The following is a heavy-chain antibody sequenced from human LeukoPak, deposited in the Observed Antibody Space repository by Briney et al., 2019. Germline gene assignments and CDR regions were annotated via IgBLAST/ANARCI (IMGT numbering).Heavy chain of an antibody. Sequence: GGSLRLSCAASGFTFSDYYINWIRQAPGRGLEWIAYITGSGESVYYADSVEDRFSVSRDNAANSVFLQMDSLRVDDSAVYYCTRDPEYSDTWGPGTRVTVSS. J-gene: IGHJ5*02. CDR2: ITGSGESV. V-gene: IGHV3-11*01. D-gene: IGHD1-14*01. CDR1: GFTFSDYY. CDR3: TRDPEYSDT.